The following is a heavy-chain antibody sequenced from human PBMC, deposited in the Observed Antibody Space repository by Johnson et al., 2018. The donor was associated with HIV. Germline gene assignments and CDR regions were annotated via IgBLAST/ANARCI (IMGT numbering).Heavy chain of an antibody. V-gene: IGHV3-30*18. Sequence: VQLVESGGGVVQPGRSLRLSCAASGFTFNNYGMHWVRQAPGKGLEWVAVISYDGKNKYFGDSVKGRFTISRDNSKNTLYLQMNSLRPEDTAVYYCVKTLGYDSSGYHDGFDIWGQGTMVTVSS. D-gene: IGHD3-22*01. CDR2: ISYDGKNK. J-gene: IGHJ3*02. CDR1: GFTFNNYG. CDR3: VKTLGYDSSGYHDGFDI.